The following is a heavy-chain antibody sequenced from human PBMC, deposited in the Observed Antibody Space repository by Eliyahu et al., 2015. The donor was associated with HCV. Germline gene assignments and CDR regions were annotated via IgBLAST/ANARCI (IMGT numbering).Heavy chain of an antibody. Sequence: QVQLQQWGAGLLKPSETLSLTCAXXGXSFSGYYWSWIRQPPGKGLEWIGEINHSGSTNYNPSLKSRVTISVDTSKNQFSLKLSSVTAADTAVYYCARARLRWGYNWFDPWGQGTLVTVSS. CDR1: GXSFSGYY. V-gene: IGHV4-34*01. CDR3: ARARLRWGYNWFDP. J-gene: IGHJ5*02. D-gene: IGHD3-16*01. CDR2: INHSGST.